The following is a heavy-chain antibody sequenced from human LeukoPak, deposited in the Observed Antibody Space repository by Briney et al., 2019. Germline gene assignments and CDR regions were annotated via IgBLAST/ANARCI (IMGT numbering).Heavy chain of an antibody. J-gene: IGHJ5*02. CDR2: INPNSGDT. Sequence: ASVKVSCKASGYTFTGYYMHWVRQAPGQGLEWMGWINPNSGDTNYAQKFQGRVTMTRDTSISTAYIELSRLRSDDTAVYYCARDLHGSGSNWFDPWGQGTLVTVSS. V-gene: IGHV1-2*02. D-gene: IGHD3-10*01. CDR3: ARDLHGSGSNWFDP. CDR1: GYTFTGYY.